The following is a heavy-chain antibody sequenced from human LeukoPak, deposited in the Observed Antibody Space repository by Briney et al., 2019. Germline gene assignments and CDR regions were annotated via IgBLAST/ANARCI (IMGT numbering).Heavy chain of an antibody. Sequence: GGSRRLSCAASGFTFSSYAMHWVRQAPGKGLEWVAVISYDGSNKYYADSVKGRFTISRDNSKNTLYLQMNSLRAEDTAVYYCARDGSHVSSYGDYANALDCWGQGTLVTVSS. CDR1: GFTFSSYA. CDR2: ISYDGSNK. J-gene: IGHJ4*02. CDR3: ARDGSHVSSYGDYANALDC. V-gene: IGHV3-30-3*01. D-gene: IGHD4-17*01.